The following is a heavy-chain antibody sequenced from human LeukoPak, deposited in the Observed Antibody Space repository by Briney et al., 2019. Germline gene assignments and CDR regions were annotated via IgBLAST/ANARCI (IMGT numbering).Heavy chain of an antibody. Sequence: SETLSLTCAVSGGSISSSNWWSWVRQPPGKGLEWIGEIYHSGSTNYNPSLKSRVTISVDKSKNQFSLKLSSVTAADTAVYYCARVNRIAAPSCYGMDVWGQGTTVTVSS. CDR1: GGSISSSNW. V-gene: IGHV4-4*02. CDR2: IYHSGST. CDR3: ARVNRIAAPSCYGMDV. J-gene: IGHJ6*02. D-gene: IGHD6-13*01.